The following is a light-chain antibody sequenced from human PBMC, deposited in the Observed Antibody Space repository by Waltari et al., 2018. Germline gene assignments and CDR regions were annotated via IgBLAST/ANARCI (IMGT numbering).Light chain of an antibody. Sequence: QSVLTQPPSTSGTPGQAVTIACSGSRSNIENNYVYWYQQLPGPAPKLLVYWNNRRPSGLTDRFFASKSGTSASLAISGLRSEDEGDYYCLAWDASLSGWVFGGGTKVTVL. J-gene: IGLJ3*02. CDR2: WNN. CDR1: RSNIENNY. CDR3: LAWDASLSGWV. V-gene: IGLV1-47*01.